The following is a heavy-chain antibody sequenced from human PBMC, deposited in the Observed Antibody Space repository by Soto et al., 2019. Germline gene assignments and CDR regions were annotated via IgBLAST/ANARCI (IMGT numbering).Heavy chain of an antibody. Sequence: QVQLVQSGAEVKKPGSSVKVSCKASGGTFSTYGITWVRQASEQGLEWMGGIIPISGSIKFAQKLQGRLTIIPDESTSTVYMELSSLTSEDTAVYYCASRERVDAFDVWGQGTMVTVSS. CDR2: IIPISGSI. J-gene: IGHJ3*01. CDR1: GGTFSTYG. V-gene: IGHV1-69*01. D-gene: IGHD1-26*01. CDR3: ASRERVDAFDV.